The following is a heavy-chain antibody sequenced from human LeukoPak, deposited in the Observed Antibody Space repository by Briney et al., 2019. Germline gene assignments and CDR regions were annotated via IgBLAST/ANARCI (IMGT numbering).Heavy chain of an antibody. CDR2: INPNSGDT. Sequence: ASVKVSCKASGYTFTGYYVYWVRQAPGQGLEWMGWINPNSGDTNYAQKFQGRITMTRDTSISTAYMELSSLRSDDTAMYYCARMWSTATSGWDWFDPWGQGTLVTVSS. J-gene: IGHJ5*02. CDR1: GYTFTGYY. V-gene: IGHV1-2*02. CDR3: ARMWSTATSGWDWFDP. D-gene: IGHD6-13*01.